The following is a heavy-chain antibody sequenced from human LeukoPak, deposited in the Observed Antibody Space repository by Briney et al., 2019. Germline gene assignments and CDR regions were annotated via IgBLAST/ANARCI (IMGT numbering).Heavy chain of an antibody. D-gene: IGHD5-18*01. J-gene: IGHJ4*02. CDR2: IRYDGSNK. CDR3: AKARYSYGYTLDY. Sequence: GGSLRLSCVASGFTFSSYGMHWVRQAPGKGLEWVAFIRYDGSNKYYADSVKGRFTISRDNSKNTLYLQMNSLRAEDTAVYYCAKARYSYGYTLDYWGQGTLVTVSS. CDR1: GFTFSSYG. V-gene: IGHV3-30*02.